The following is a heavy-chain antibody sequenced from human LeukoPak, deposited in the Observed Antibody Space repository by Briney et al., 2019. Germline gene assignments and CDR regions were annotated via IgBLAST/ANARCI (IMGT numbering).Heavy chain of an antibody. J-gene: IGHJ5*02. CDR3: ARGKRELANWFDP. CDR1: GGSISSYY. Sequence: PPETLSLTCTVSGGSISSYYWSWIRQPPGKGLEWIGYIYYSGTTNYNPSLKSRVTISVDTSKNQFSLKLSSVTAADTAVYYCARGKRELANWFDPWGPGTLDRVSS. D-gene: IGHD3-10*01. V-gene: IGHV4-59*01. CDR2: IYYSGTT.